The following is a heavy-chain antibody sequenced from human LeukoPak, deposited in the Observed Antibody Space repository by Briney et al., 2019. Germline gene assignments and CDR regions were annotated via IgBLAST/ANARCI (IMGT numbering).Heavy chain of an antibody. CDR2: IYYSGST. J-gene: IGHJ3*02. CDR3: ARHPYDILTGYYPSDAFDI. CDR1: GGSISSSSYY. D-gene: IGHD3-9*01. Sequence: SETLSLTCTVSGGSISSSSYYWGWIRQPPGKGLEWIGSIYYSGSTYYNPSLKSRVTISVDTSKNQFSLKLSSVTAADTAVYYCARHPYDILTGYYPSDAFDIWGQGTMVTVSS. V-gene: IGHV4-39*01.